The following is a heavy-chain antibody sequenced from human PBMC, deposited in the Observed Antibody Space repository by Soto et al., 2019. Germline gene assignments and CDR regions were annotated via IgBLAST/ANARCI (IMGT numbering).Heavy chain of an antibody. Sequence: QVQLVQSGTEVKKPGSSVKVSCKTSGDSLRGSSFNWVRQDPGHGLEWMGGIMPIFDTANYAQKFRGRMPTNAAESANTVYMEVISRRRADTAVDYCAILTGRSGYDIPGDFDSWGPGTLVTVSS. CDR2: IMPIFDTA. J-gene: IGHJ4*02. CDR1: GDSLRGSS. CDR3: AILTGRSGYDIPGDFDS. D-gene: IGHD3-3*01. V-gene: IGHV1-69*01.